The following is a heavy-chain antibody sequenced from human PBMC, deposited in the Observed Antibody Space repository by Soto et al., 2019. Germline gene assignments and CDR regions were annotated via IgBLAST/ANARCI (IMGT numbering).Heavy chain of an antibody. CDR2: INQDGREK. CDR3: ARDPWDY. CDR1: GFIFRDYW. Sequence: EVQLVESGGGLVQPGGSLRLSCAASGFIFRDYWMTWVRQVPGKGLEWVANINQDGREKCYMDSVKGRFTISRDNAKNSLDLQMNSLRADDTAVYYCARDPWDYWGQGTLATVSS. J-gene: IGHJ4*02. V-gene: IGHV3-7*01.